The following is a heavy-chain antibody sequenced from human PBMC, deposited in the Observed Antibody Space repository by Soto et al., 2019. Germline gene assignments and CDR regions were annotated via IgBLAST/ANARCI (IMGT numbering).Heavy chain of an antibody. CDR3: ARERITGPTPNFDY. V-gene: IGHV3-30-3*01. CDR1: GFTFSSYA. Sequence: QVQLVESGGGVVQPGRSLRLSCAASGFTFSSYAMHWVRQAPGKGLEWVAVISYDGSNKYYADSVKGRFTISRDNSKNTLYLQMNSLRAEDTAVYYCARERITGPTPNFDYWGQGTLVTVSS. CDR2: ISYDGSNK. D-gene: IGHD1-7*01. J-gene: IGHJ4*02.